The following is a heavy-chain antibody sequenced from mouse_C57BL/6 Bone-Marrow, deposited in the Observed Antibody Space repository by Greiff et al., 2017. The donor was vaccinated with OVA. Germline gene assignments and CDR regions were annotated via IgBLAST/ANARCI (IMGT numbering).Heavy chain of an antibody. V-gene: IGHV7-3*01. D-gene: IGHD1-1*01. Sequence: EVKLMESGGGLVQPGGSLSLSCAASGFAFTDYYMSWVRQPPGKALEWLGFIRNKANGYTTEYSESVKGRFTISRDNSQSILYLQMNALRAEASATYYCARHYYGSSPCFAYWGQGTLVTVSA. CDR1: GFAFTDYY. J-gene: IGHJ3*01. CDR2: IRNKANGYTT. CDR3: ARHYYGSSPCFAY.